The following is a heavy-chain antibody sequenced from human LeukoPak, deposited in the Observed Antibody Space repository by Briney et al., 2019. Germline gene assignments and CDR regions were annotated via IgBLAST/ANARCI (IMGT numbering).Heavy chain of an antibody. D-gene: IGHD3-9*01. J-gene: IGHJ4*02. CDR1: GGSFSGYY. CDR2: INHSGST. V-gene: IGHV4-34*01. CDR3: ARRSRITIFESLWDLGSRYFDY. Sequence: SETLSLTCAVYGGSFSGYYWSWIRQPPGKGLEWIGEINHSGSTNYNPSLKSRVTISVDTSKNQFSLKLSSVTAADTAVYYCARRSRITIFESLWDLGSRYFDYWGQGTLVTVSS.